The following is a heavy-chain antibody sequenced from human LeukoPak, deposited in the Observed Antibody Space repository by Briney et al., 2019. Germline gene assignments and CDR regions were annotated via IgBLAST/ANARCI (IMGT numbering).Heavy chain of an antibody. CDR3: TKVRTSYDFSEASDI. CDR2: ISSSGSTI. D-gene: IGHD3-3*01. CDR1: GFTFSDYY. Sequence: GGSLRLSCAASGFTFSDYYMSWIRQAPGKGLEWVSYISSSGSTIYYADSVKGRFTISRDNAKNSLYLQMNSLRVEDTAFYYCTKVRTSYDFSEASDIWGQGTMVTVSS. V-gene: IGHV3-11*01. J-gene: IGHJ3*02.